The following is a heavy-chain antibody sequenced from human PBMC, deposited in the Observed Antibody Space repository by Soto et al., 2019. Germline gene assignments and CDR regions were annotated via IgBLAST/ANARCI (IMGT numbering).Heavy chain of an antibody. J-gene: IGHJ5*02. Sequence: QVQLQQWGAGRLKPSETLSLTCAVYGGSFSGYYWSWIRQPPGKGLEWIGEINHSGSANYNPSLKSRVTISGDASKNPFSLKLSSVTAADTAVYYCARGRVIRWFDPWGQGTLVTVSS. CDR1: GGSFSGYY. CDR2: INHSGSA. D-gene: IGHD3-16*02. CDR3: ARGRVIRWFDP. V-gene: IGHV4-34*01.